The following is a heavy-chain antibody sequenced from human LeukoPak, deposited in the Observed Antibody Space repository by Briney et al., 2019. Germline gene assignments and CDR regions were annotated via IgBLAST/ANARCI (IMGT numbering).Heavy chain of an antibody. Sequence: GGSLRLSCAASGFTFNSYWMHWVRQAPGKGLVWVSRTNSDGSGTSDADFVKGRFTISRDNSKNTLYLQMNSLRAEDTAMYYCARDRLTNDAFDIWGQGTMVTVSS. CDR1: GFTFNSYW. CDR2: TNSDGSGT. D-gene: IGHD2-8*01. J-gene: IGHJ3*02. V-gene: IGHV3-74*01. CDR3: ARDRLTNDAFDI.